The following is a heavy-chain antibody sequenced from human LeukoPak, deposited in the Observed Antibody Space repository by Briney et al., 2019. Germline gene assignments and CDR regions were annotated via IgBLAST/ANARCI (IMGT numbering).Heavy chain of an antibody. Sequence: PGGSLRLSCAASGFTFSSYAMHWVRQAPGQGLEYVSVISANGDSTYYANSVKGRFTISRDNPKNTLYLQMGGLRGEDMAVYYCARRGSSGWYVDVWGKGTTVTVSS. CDR3: ARRGSSGWYVDV. CDR1: GFTFSSYA. J-gene: IGHJ6*03. CDR2: ISANGDST. D-gene: IGHD6-19*01. V-gene: IGHV3-64*01.